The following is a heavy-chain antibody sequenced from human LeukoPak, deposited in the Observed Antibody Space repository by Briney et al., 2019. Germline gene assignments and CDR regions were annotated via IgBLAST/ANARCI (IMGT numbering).Heavy chain of an antibody. J-gene: IGHJ4*02. D-gene: IGHD3-3*01. V-gene: IGHV4-34*01. CDR3: ARGYPLRFLEWLPMRRGFDY. Sequence: SETLSLTCAVYGGSFSGYYWSWIRQPPGKGLEWIGEINHSGSTNNNPSLKSRVTISVDTSKNQFSLKLSSVTAADTAVYYCARGYPLRFLEWLPMRRGFDYWGQGTLVTVSS. CDR2: INHSGST. CDR1: GGSFSGYY.